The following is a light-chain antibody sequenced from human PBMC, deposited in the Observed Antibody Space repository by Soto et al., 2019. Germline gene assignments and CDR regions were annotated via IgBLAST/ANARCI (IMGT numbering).Light chain of an antibody. CDR1: SSDVGGYNY. Sequence: QSALTQPPSASGSPGQSVTISCTGTSSDVGGYNYVSWYLQYPGTAPKLMIYEVTKRPSGVPDRFSGSKSGNTASLTVSGLQPEDEADYYCISYAGTSNVWVFGGGTKVTVL. CDR2: EVT. V-gene: IGLV2-8*01. J-gene: IGLJ3*02. CDR3: ISYAGTSNVWV.